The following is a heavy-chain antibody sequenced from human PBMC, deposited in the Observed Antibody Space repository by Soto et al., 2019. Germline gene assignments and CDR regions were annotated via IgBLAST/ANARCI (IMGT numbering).Heavy chain of an antibody. CDR1: GYTFTSYD. CDR2: INPNSGNT. Sequence: QVQLVQSGAEVKKPGASVKVSCRASGYTFTSYDINWVRQATGQGLEWMGWINPNSGNTGYAQKFQGRVTMTRNTSISTAYMEVSSLRSEDTAVYYCARDRITMVRGAYYYYGMDVWGQGTTVTVSS. J-gene: IGHJ6*02. CDR3: ARDRITMVRGAYYYYGMDV. V-gene: IGHV1-8*01. D-gene: IGHD3-10*01.